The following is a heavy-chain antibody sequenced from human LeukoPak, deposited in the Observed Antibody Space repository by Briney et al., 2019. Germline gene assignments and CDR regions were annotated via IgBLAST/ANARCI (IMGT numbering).Heavy chain of an antibody. D-gene: IGHD6-13*01. CDR3: ARRIAATGMKYFDY. CDR1: GFTFSSYW. J-gene: IGHJ4*02. CDR2: IKHDGSDT. V-gene: IGHV3-7*05. Sequence: GGSLILSCAASGFTFSSYWMSWVRQAPGKGLEWVANIKHDGSDTNYVDSVKGRFTISRDNAKHSLYLQMNSLRAEDTAMYYCARRIAATGMKYFDYWGQGTLVTVSS.